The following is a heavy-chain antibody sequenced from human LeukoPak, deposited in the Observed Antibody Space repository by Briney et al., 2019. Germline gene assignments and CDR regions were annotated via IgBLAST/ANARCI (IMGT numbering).Heavy chain of an antibody. CDR3: AKVAEMDTILGKFDN. V-gene: IGHV3-23*01. D-gene: IGHD5-24*01. J-gene: IGHJ5*02. CDR1: GFTFSSYA. CDR2: ISGNGGRT. Sequence: GGSLRLSCAASGFTFSSYAMSWVRQAPGKGLEWVSAISGNGGRTCYADSVKGRFTISRDNSRNTLFLQTNSLRAEDTAVYYCAKVAEMDTILGKFDNWGQGTLVTVSS.